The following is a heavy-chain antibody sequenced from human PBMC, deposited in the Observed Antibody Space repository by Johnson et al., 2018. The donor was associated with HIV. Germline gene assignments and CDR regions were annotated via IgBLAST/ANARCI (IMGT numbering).Heavy chain of an antibody. J-gene: IGHJ3*01. V-gene: IGHV3-66*02. CDR1: GITVGTNY. CDR3: ARDGRDLVTRGSFDV. Sequence: VQLVESGGGLVQPGGSLRLSCAASGITVGTNYMSWVRQAPGKGLEWVPVIFRVGDVYYADSVKGRFTISRDNSKNLVYLQMNSLRPEDPAVYYCARDGRDLVTRGSFDVWGQGTVVTVSS. D-gene: IGHD3-9*01. CDR2: IFRVGDV.